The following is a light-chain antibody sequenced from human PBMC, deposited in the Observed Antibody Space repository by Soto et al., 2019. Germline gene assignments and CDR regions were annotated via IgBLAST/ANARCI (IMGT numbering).Light chain of an antibody. CDR3: SSYTTSSTYV. Sequence: QSALTQPPSVSGSPGQSVTFSCTGTSGDVGSYNRVSWYQQPPGTAPKLMIYEVSNRPSGVPDRFSGSKSGNTASLTISGLQAEDEADYYCSSYTTSSTYVFGTGTKVTVL. CDR2: EVS. CDR1: SGDVGSYNR. V-gene: IGLV2-18*02. J-gene: IGLJ1*01.